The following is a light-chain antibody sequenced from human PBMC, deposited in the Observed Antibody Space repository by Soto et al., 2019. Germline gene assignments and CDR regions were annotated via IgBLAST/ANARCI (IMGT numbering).Light chain of an antibody. V-gene: IGLV2-14*03. J-gene: IGLJ1*01. CDR3: SSYSTSSAHHYV. Sequence: QSALTQPASVSGSPGQSITISCTGASSDIGTYNYVSWYQQHPGKAPKLLLYDVSNRPSGVSTRFSGSKSGNTASLTISGLHGEDEADYYCSSYSTSSAHHYVFGTGTKLTVL. CDR2: DVS. CDR1: SSDIGTYNY.